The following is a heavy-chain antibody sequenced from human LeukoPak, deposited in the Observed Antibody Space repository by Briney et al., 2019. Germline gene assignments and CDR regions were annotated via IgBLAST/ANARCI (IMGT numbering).Heavy chain of an antibody. Sequence: SETLSLTCTVSGGSISSYYWSWLRQPPGKGLEWIGYIYYSGSTNYNPSLKSRVTISVDTSKNQFSLKLSSVTAADTAVYYCARERGRARGSYGSYYGMDVWGQGTTVTVSS. J-gene: IGHJ6*02. CDR3: ARERGRARGSYGSYYGMDV. CDR1: GGSISSYY. D-gene: IGHD1-26*01. V-gene: IGHV4-59*01. CDR2: IYYSGST.